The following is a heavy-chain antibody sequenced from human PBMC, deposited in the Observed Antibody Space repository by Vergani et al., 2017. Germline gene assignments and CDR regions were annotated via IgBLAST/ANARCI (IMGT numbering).Heavy chain of an antibody. CDR1: GGSITSSSYY. V-gene: IGHV4-61*05. J-gene: IGHJ5*02. Sequence: QLHLQESGPGLVKPSETLSLTCTVSGGSITSSSYYWGWIRQPPGKELEWIGYMYHSGSTNYNPSLETRVTISGDTSKSQFSLRLTSVTAADSAIYYCAGDTHSWQRADRWGQGLLVSVSS. D-gene: IGHD6-13*01. CDR3: AGDTHSWQRADR. CDR2: MYHSGST.